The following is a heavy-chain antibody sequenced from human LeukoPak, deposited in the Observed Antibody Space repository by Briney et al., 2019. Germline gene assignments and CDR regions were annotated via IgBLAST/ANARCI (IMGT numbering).Heavy chain of an antibody. CDR2: IYYSGST. Sequence: SETLSLTCTVSGGSISSYYWSWIRQPPGRGLEWIGYIYYSGSTNYNPSLKSRVTISVDTSKNQFSLRLSSVTAADTAVYYCARVTGYMTEDYFDYWGQGTLITVSS. J-gene: IGHJ4*02. D-gene: IGHD6-13*01. V-gene: IGHV4-59*01. CDR1: GGSISSYY. CDR3: ARVTGYMTEDYFDY.